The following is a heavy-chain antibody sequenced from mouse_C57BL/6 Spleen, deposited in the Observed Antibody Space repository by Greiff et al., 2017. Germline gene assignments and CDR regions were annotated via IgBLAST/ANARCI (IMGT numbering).Heavy chain of an antibody. V-gene: IGHV1-64*01. Sequence: VQLQQPGAELVKPGASVKLSCKASGYTFTSYWMHWVKQRPGQGLEWIGMIHPNSGSTNYNEKFKSKATLTVDKSSSTAYMQLSSLTSEDSAVYYCARHSIYDGYNFDYWGQGTTLTVSS. CDR3: ARHSIYDGYNFDY. D-gene: IGHD2-3*01. J-gene: IGHJ2*01. CDR2: IHPNSGST. CDR1: GYTFTSYW.